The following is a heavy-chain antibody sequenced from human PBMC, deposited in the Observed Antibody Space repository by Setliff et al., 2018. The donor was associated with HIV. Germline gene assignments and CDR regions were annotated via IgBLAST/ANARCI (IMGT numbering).Heavy chain of an antibody. Sequence: GGSLRLSCAASGFTVSSGYMRWVRQAPGKGLEWVSVIYDDGSTYYADYVKGRFTVSRDESKNTVYLQMNNLRAEDTAVYYCAKDYVADYYEPSGRDGAFDYLGQGTLVTVSS. V-gene: IGHV3-53*05. CDR3: AKDYVADYYEPSGRDGAFDY. D-gene: IGHD3-22*01. J-gene: IGHJ4*02. CDR1: GFTVSSGY. CDR2: IYDDGST.